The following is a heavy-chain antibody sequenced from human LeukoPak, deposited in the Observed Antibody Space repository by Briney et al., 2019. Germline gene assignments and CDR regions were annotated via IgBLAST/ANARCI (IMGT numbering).Heavy chain of an antibody. V-gene: IGHV3-33*01. D-gene: IGHD1-26*01. J-gene: IGHJ5*02. CDR2: IWYDGSNK. CDR1: GFTFSSYG. CDR3: ARSGNWFDP. Sequence: GRSLRLSCAASGFTFSSYGMHWVRQAPGKGLEWVAVIWYDGSNKYYADSVKGRFTISRDNSKNTLYLQMNSLRAEDTAVYYCARSGNWFDPWGQGTLVTVSS.